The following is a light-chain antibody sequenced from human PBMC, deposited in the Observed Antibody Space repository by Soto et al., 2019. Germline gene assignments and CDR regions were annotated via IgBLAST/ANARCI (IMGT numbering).Light chain of an antibody. Sequence: QAVVTQPPSASATPGQRVTISCSGSSSNIGSNTVNWYQQLPGTAPKLLVYNNNHRPSGVPDRFSGSKSGTSASLAISGLQSEDEADYYCAAWDDSLNGVVFGGGTKVTVL. CDR3: AAWDDSLNGVV. J-gene: IGLJ2*01. V-gene: IGLV1-44*01. CDR1: SSNIGSNT. CDR2: NNN.